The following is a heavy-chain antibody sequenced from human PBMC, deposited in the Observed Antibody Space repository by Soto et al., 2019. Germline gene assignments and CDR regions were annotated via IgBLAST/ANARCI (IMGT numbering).Heavy chain of an antibody. D-gene: IGHD6-13*01. Sequence: QVQLQESGPGLVKPSGTLSLTCSVSGGSISSESFYWSWVRQHPGKGLEWIGEISHGGNTNYNPSLKGRATISLDKSNNQFSLSLSFVTAADTALYYCATKTVAVAGLDWGHGTPVTVSS. CDR2: ISHGGNT. V-gene: IGHV4-4*02. J-gene: IGHJ4*01. CDR3: ATKTVAVAGLD. CDR1: GGSISSESFY.